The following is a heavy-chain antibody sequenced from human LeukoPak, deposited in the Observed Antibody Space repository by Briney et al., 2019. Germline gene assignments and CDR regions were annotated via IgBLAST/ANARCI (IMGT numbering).Heavy chain of an antibody. CDR3: ARGNRYYYDSSGSDY. V-gene: IGHV4-34*01. J-gene: IGHJ4*02. Sequence: SETLSLTCAVYGGSFSGYYWSWIRQPPGKGLEWIGEINHSGSTNYNPSLKSRVTISVDTSKNQFSLKLSSVTAADTAVYYRARGNRYYYDSSGSDYWGQGTLVTVSS. CDR1: GGSFSGYY. CDR2: INHSGST. D-gene: IGHD3-22*01.